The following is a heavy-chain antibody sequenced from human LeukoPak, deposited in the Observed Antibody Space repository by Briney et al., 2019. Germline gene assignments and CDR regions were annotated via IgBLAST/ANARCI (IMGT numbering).Heavy chain of an antibody. CDR1: GGSISSSSYY. CDR2: IYYSGST. Sequence: SETLSLTCTVSGGSISSSSYYWGWIRQPPGKALEWIGSIYYSGSTYYNPPLKSRVTISVDTSKNQFSLKLSSVTAADTAVYYCARPTMVRGVIDYWGQGTLVTVSS. J-gene: IGHJ4*02. CDR3: ARPTMVRGVIDY. V-gene: IGHV4-39*01. D-gene: IGHD3-10*01.